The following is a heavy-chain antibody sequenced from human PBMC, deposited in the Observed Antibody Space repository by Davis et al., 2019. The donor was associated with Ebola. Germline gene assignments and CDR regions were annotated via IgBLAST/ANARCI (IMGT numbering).Heavy chain of an antibody. J-gene: IGHJ4*02. Sequence: SETLSLTCTVSGGSISSSSYYWGWIRQPPGKGLEWIGSIYYSGGTYYNPSLKSRVTISVDTSKNQFSLKLSSVTAADTAVYYCARLGPAAILGYGGQGTLVTVSS. V-gene: IGHV4-39*01. D-gene: IGHD2-2*02. CDR2: IYYSGGT. CDR1: GGSISSSSYY. CDR3: ARLGPAAILGY.